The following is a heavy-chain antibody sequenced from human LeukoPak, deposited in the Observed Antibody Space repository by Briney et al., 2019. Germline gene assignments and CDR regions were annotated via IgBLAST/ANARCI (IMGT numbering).Heavy chain of an antibody. D-gene: IGHD2-21*01. Sequence: PGGSLRLSCAGSGFTFGDYSMTWVRQAPGRGLEWLSFTTSVGSSTFYADSVRGRFTISRDNAKNSLFLYMNSLRADDTAVYYCASSLNTVVISPYLLEYWGQGTLVTVSS. CDR1: GFTFGDYS. J-gene: IGHJ4*02. CDR3: ASSLNTVVISPYLLEY. CDR2: TTSVGSST. V-gene: IGHV3-11*04.